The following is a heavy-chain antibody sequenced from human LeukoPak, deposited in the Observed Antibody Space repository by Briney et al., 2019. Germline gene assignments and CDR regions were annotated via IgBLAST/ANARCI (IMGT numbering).Heavy chain of an antibody. CDR1: GYTFTSYY. V-gene: IGHV1-46*01. Sequence: ASVKVSCKASGYTFTSYYMHWVRQAPGQGLEWMGIINPSGGSTSYAQKFQGRVTMTRDMSTSTVYMELSSLRSEDTAVYYCAREDYDFWSGYYSTYYYMDVWGKGTTVTVSS. CDR2: INPSGGST. D-gene: IGHD3-3*01. J-gene: IGHJ6*03. CDR3: AREDYDFWSGYYSTYYYMDV.